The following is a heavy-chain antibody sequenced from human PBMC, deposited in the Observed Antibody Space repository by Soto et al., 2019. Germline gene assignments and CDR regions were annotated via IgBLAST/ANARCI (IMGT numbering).Heavy chain of an antibody. CDR2: IYYSGST. D-gene: IGHD6-13*01. Sequence: SETLSLTCTVSGGSISSSSYYWGWIRQPPGKGLEWIGSIYYSGSTYYNPSLKSRVTISVDTSKNQFSLKLSSVTAADTAVYYCARRPRIAAAVEYNWFDPWGQGTLVTVSS. CDR3: ARRPRIAAAVEYNWFDP. CDR1: GGSISSSSYY. J-gene: IGHJ5*02. V-gene: IGHV4-39*01.